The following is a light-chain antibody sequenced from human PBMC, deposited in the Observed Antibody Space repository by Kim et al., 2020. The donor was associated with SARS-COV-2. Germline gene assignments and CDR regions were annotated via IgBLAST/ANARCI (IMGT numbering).Light chain of an antibody. CDR3: QQSYSTPGS. Sequence: SASVGDRVTITCRASQSISSYLNWYQQKPGKAPQLLIYAASSLQSGVPSRFSGSGSGTDFTLTISSLQPEDFATYYCQQSYSTPGSFGQGTKLEI. CDR1: QSISSY. CDR2: AAS. J-gene: IGKJ2*04. V-gene: IGKV1-39*01.